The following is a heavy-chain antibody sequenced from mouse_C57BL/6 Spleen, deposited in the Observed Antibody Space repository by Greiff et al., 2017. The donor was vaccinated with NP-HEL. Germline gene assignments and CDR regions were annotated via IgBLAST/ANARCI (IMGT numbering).Heavy chain of an antibody. J-gene: IGHJ3*01. D-gene: IGHD3-3*01. CDR3: ARRALAY. CDR2: ISSGSSTI. CDR1: GFTFSDYG. V-gene: IGHV5-17*01. Sequence: EVMLVESGGGLVKPGGSLKLSCAASGFTFSDYGMHWVRQAPEKGLEWVAYISSGSSTIYYADTVKGRFTISRDNAKNTLFLQMTSLRSDDTAMYYCARRALAYWGQGTLVTVSA.